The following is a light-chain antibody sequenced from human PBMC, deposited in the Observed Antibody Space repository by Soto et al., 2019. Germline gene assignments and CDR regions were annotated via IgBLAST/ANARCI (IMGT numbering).Light chain of an antibody. CDR3: QTWGCGIRV. V-gene: IGLV4-69*01. Sequence: QLVLTQSPSASASLGASVKLTCTLSSGHSSYAIAWHQQQPEKGPRYLMKLNSDGSHNKGDGIPDRFSGSSSGAERYLTISSLQSEDEADYYCQTWGCGIRVFGGGTKLTVL. J-gene: IGLJ2*01. CDR2: LNSDGSH. CDR1: SGHSSYA.